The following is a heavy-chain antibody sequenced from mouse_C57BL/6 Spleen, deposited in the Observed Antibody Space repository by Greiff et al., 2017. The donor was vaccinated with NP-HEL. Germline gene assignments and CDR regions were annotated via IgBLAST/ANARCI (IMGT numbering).Heavy chain of an antibody. CDR1: GYTFTSYW. J-gene: IGHJ2*01. CDR2: IDPSDSET. CDR3: ARSAYYSNYDD. D-gene: IGHD2-5*01. Sequence: VQLQQSGAELVRPGSSVKLSCKASGYTFTSYWMHWVKQRPIQGLEWIGNIDPSDSETHYNQKFKDKATLTVDKSSSTAYMQLSSLTSEDSAVYYCARSAYYSNYDDWGQGTTLTVSS. V-gene: IGHV1-52*01.